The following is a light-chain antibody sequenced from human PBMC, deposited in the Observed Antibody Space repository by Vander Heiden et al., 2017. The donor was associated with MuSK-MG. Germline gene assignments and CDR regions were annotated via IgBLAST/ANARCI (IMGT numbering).Light chain of an antibody. CDR1: QSISRY. Sequence: DIQMTQFPSSLSASVGDRVTITCRASQSISRYLNWYHQKPGQGPKLLIYAASSLQSGVPSRFSGSGSGTEFTLTISSLQPEDFATYLCQQSYSTPLTFGGGTRVEIK. J-gene: IGKJ4*01. CDR2: AAS. V-gene: IGKV1-39*01. CDR3: QQSYSTPLT.